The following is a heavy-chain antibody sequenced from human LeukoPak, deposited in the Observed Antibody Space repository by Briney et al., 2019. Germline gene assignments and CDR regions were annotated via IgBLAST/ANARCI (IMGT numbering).Heavy chain of an antibody. CDR3: ARGGGLRENWFDP. Sequence: ASVKVSCKASGYTFTGYCMHWVRQAPGQGLEWMGWINPNSGGTNYAQKSQGRVTMTRDTSISTAYMELSRLRSDDTAVYYCARGGGLRENWFDPWGQGTLVTVSS. J-gene: IGHJ5*02. CDR2: INPNSGGT. V-gene: IGHV1-2*02. D-gene: IGHD4-17*01. CDR1: GYTFTGYC.